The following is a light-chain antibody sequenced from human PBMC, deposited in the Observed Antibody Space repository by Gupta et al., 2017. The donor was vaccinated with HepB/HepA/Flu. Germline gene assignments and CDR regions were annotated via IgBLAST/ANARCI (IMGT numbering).Light chain of an antibody. CDR2: SNN. CDR1: SSNIGSNT. J-gene: IGLJ2*01. V-gene: IGLV1-44*01. CDR3: AAWDDSLKGV. Sequence: QSVLTKPPSASGTPGQRVTMPCSGSSSNIGSNTVNWYQQLPATAPKLLIYSNNQRPSGVPDRFSGSKSGTSASLAISGLQSEDEADYYCAAWDDSLKGVFGGGTKLTVL.